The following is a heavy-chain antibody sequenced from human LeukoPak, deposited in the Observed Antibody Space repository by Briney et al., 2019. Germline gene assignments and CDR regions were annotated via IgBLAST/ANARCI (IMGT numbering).Heavy chain of an antibody. CDR2: ISAYDGKT. CDR1: GYTFTDYV. J-gene: IGHJ5*02. Sequence: ASVKVSCKASGYTFTDYVVSWVRQAPGQGLEWMGWISAYDGKTKFDPKVQDRVTLTIDTSATTAFMDLRSLRFDDTAVYYCVRSSGRYSYLWGQGTLVIVSS. CDR3: VRSSGRYSYL. V-gene: IGHV1-18*01. D-gene: IGHD1-26*01.